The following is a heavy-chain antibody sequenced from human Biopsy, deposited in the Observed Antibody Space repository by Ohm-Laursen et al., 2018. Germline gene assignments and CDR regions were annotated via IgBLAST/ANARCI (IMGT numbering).Heavy chain of an antibody. CDR3: ARDRGHYSDRTVPGYFDL. CDR2: VYFTGST. J-gene: IGHJ2*01. CDR1: GDSISTYY. V-gene: IGHV4-59*01. Sequence: GTLSLTCTVSGDSISTYYWSWIRQPPGKGLQWIGYVYFTGSTDYNPSLQSRVTISVDTSKNHFSLRLRSVTPADTAIYYCARDRGHYSDRTVPGYFDLWGRGTLVTVSS. D-gene: IGHD3-22*01.